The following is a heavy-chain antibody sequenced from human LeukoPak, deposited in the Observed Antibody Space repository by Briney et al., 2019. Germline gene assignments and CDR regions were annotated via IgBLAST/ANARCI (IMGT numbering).Heavy chain of an antibody. CDR2: IYSGGDT. V-gene: IGHV3-53*01. Sequence: GGSLRLTCAVSGFTVTDNYMSWVRQAPGKGLEWVSVIYSGGDTYYADSVKGRFTISRDNSKNTLYLQMNSLRVEDTAVYYCGRDPGYDYGYDYWGQGTLVTVSS. D-gene: IGHD5-18*01. J-gene: IGHJ4*02. CDR1: GFTVTDNY. CDR3: GRDPGYDYGYDY.